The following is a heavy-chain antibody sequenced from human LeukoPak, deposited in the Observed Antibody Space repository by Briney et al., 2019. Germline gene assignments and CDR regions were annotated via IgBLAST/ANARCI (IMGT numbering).Heavy chain of an antibody. Sequence: SETLSLTCTVSGGSISSGGYYWSWIRQPPGKGLEWIGYIYHSGSTYYNPSLKSRVTISVDTSKNQFSLKLSSVTAADTAVYYCARLGEYCSSTSCQQRAWFDPWGQGTLVTVSS. CDR2: IYHSGST. V-gene: IGHV4-30-2*02. CDR1: GGSISSGGYY. D-gene: IGHD2-2*01. J-gene: IGHJ5*02. CDR3: ARLGEYCSSTSCQQRAWFDP.